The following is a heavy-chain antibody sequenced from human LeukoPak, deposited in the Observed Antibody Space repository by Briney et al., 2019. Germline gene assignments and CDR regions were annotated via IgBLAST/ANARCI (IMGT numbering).Heavy chain of an antibody. CDR3: ARQGIGEWSVDCSSTSSPPFDY. CDR1: GGSISSYY. Sequence: SETLSLTCTVSGGSISSYYWSWIRQPPGKGLEWIGYIYYSGSTNYNPSLKSRVTISVDTSKNQFSLKLSSVTAADTAVYYCARQGIGEWSVDCSSTSSPPFDYGGRETRVTVSS. J-gene: IGHJ4*02. V-gene: IGHV4-59*08. CDR2: IYYSGST. D-gene: IGHD2-2*01.